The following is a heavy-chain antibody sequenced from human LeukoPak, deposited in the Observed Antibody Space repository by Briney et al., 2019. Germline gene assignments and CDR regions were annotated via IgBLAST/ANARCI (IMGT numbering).Heavy chain of an antibody. CDR2: ISGSGGRT. Sequence: GGSLRLSCAVSGITLSNYGMSWVRQAPGKGLEWVAGISGSGGRTNYADAVKGRFTNSRDNAKNTLFLQMNSQRVEDTAVYFCAKRGAVIRVILVGFHKEAYYFDSWGQGALVTVSS. CDR1: GITLSNYG. V-gene: IGHV3-23*01. J-gene: IGHJ4*02. CDR3: AKRGAVIRVILVGFHKEAYYFDS. D-gene: IGHD3-22*01.